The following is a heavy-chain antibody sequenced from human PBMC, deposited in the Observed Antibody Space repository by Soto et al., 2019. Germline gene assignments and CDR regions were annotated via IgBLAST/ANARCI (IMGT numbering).Heavy chain of an antibody. J-gene: IGHJ4*02. V-gene: IGHV2-26*01. CDR2: IFSNDEK. D-gene: IGHD2-2*01. CDR1: GYSLSNARLG. CDR3: ALLRTFKRFLAY. Sequence: QITLKESGPVLVKSTETLTLTCTVSGYSLSNARLGVSWIRQPPGKALEWLAHIFSNDEKSYNTSLESRLTIAKHIARTPLLLTMTNMHPADPATYFCALLRTFKRFLAYRGQGIVLTVTS.